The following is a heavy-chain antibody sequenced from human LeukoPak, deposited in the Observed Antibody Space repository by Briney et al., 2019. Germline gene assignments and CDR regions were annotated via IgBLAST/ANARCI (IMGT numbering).Heavy chain of an antibody. Sequence: SETLSLTCAVYGGSFSGYYWSWIRQPPGKGLEWIGEINHSGSTNYNPSLKSRVTISVDTSKNQFSLKLSSVTAADTAVYYCARVDGVPFDPWGQGTLVTVSS. D-gene: IGHD3/OR15-3a*01. CDR3: ARVDGVPFDP. V-gene: IGHV4-34*01. J-gene: IGHJ5*02. CDR1: GGSFSGYY. CDR2: INHSGST.